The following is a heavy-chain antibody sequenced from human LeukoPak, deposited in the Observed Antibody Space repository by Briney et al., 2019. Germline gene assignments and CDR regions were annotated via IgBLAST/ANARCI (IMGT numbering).Heavy chain of an antibody. D-gene: IGHD6-13*01. V-gene: IGHV3-30*03. CDR2: ISYDGSNK. CDR3: ARYFSSTRSHDAFDI. CDR1: GFTFSSYS. J-gene: IGHJ3*02. Sequence: GGSLRLSCAASGFTFSSYSINWVRQAPGKGLEWVAVISYDGSNKYYADSVKGRFTISRDNSKNTLYLQMNSLRAEDTAVYYCARYFSSTRSHDAFDIWGQGTMVTVSS.